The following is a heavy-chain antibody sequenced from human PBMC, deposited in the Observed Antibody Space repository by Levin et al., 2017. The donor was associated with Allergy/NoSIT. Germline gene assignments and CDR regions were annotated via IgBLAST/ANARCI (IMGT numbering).Heavy chain of an antibody. CDR3: AREGGDYYDSSPLGY. CDR1: GFTFSDYY. CDR2: ISSSGSTI. J-gene: IGHJ4*02. Sequence: GESLKISCAASGFTFSDYYMSWIRQAPGKGLEWVSYISSSGSTIYYADSVKGRFTISRDNAKNSLYLQMNSLRAEDTAVYYCAREGGDYYDSSPLGYWGQGTLVTVSS. V-gene: IGHV3-11*01. D-gene: IGHD3-22*01.